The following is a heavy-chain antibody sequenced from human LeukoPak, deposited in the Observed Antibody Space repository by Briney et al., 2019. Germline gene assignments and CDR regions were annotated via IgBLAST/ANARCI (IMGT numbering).Heavy chain of an antibody. CDR2: IYYSGST. Sequence: SETLSPTCTVSGGSISSSSYYWGWIRQPPGKGLEWIGRIYYSGSTYYNPSLKSRVTISVDTSKNQFSLKLSSVTAADTAVYYCARHSSSWYSLGAFDIWGQGTMVTVSP. V-gene: IGHV4-39*01. CDR1: GGSISSSSYY. J-gene: IGHJ3*02. D-gene: IGHD6-13*01. CDR3: ARHSSSWYSLGAFDI.